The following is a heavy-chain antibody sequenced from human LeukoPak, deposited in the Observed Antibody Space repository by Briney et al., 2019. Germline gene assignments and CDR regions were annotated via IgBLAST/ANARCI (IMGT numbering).Heavy chain of an antibody. J-gene: IGHJ3*02. Sequence: SETLSLTCTVSGGSLSSYYWSWARQPPGKGLEWSGYIYYSGSTNYNPSLKSRVTISVDTSKNQFSLKLSSVTAADTAVYYCASSDILTGDDAFDIWGEGTMVTVSS. CDR3: ASSDILTGDDAFDI. V-gene: IGHV4-59*01. D-gene: IGHD3-9*01. CDR1: GGSLSSYY. CDR2: IYYSGST.